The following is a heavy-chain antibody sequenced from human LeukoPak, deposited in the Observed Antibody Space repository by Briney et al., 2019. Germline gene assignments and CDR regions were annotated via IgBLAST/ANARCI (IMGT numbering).Heavy chain of an antibody. V-gene: IGHV1-2*02. Sequence: ASVKVSCKASGYTFTGYYMHWVRQAPGQGLEWMGWINPNSGGTNYAQKFQGRVTMTSDTSISTAYMELSRLRFDDTAVYYCAKGLSTVTRPFDYWGQGTLVTVSS. D-gene: IGHD4-17*01. CDR2: INPNSGGT. CDR3: AKGLSTVTRPFDY. J-gene: IGHJ4*02. CDR1: GYTFTGYY.